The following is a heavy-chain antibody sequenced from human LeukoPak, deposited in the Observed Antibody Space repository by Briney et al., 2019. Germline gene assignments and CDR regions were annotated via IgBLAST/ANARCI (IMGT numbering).Heavy chain of an antibody. J-gene: IGHJ4*02. CDR1: GFTFSSYS. D-gene: IGHD3-22*01. CDR3: ARDSPITMIVVVIDY. V-gene: IGHV3-21*01. Sequence: GGSLRLSCAASGFTFSSYSMNWVRQAPGKGLEWVSSISSSSSYIYYADSVKGRFTISRDNAKTSLYMQMNSLRAEDTAVYYCARDSPITMIVVVIDYWGQGTLVTVSS. CDR2: ISSSSSYI.